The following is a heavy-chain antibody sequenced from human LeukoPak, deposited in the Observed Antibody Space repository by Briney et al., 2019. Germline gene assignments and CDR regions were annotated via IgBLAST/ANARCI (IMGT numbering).Heavy chain of an antibody. D-gene: IGHD6-19*01. Sequence: VRTLRLSCAASGFTLSTYTMSWVRQAPGQGLAWVSAISGSGATTYYGDSVTRRFTLSRDNSKNTLHLQMSSLRAQHTAVYYCAKGPLIEVAGTTWDYWGQGTLVTVSS. V-gene: IGHV3-23*01. J-gene: IGHJ4*02. CDR1: GFTLSTYT. CDR3: AKGPLIEVAGTTWDY. CDR2: ISGSGATT.